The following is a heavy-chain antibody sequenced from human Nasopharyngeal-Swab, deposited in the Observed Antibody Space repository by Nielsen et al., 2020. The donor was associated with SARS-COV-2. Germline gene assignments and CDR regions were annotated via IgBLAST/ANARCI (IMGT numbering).Heavy chain of an antibody. Sequence: GESLKISCAASGFTFSSYAMSWVRQAPGKGLEWVAVIWYDGSNKYYADSVKGRFTISRDNSKNTLYLQMNSLRAEDTAVYYCARDSFTGSSHLDYWGQGTLVTVSS. CDR3: ARDSFTGSSHLDY. V-gene: IGHV3-33*08. CDR1: GFTFSSYA. CDR2: IWYDGSNK. J-gene: IGHJ4*02. D-gene: IGHD6-6*01.